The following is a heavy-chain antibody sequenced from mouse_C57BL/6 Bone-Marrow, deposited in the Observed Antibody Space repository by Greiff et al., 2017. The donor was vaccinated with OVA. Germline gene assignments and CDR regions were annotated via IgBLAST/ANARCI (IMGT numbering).Heavy chain of an antibody. J-gene: IGHJ4*01. Sequence: EVKVVESGGGLVKPGGSLKLSCAASGFTFSRYAMSWVRQTPEKRMEWVATISDGGSYTYYPDNVKGRFTISRDNAKNNLYLQMSHLKSENTAMYYCARDPRYSNYPYYYAMDYWGQGTSVTVSS. V-gene: IGHV5-4*01. D-gene: IGHD2-5*01. CDR1: GFTFSRYA. CDR2: ISDGGSYT. CDR3: ARDPRYSNYPYYYAMDY.